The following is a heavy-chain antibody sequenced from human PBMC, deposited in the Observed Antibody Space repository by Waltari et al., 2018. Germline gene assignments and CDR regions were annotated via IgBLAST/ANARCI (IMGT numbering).Heavy chain of an antibody. CDR1: GYSFTSYW. J-gene: IGHJ4*02. D-gene: IGHD6-13*01. CDR2: IYPGDSDT. V-gene: IGHV5-51*01. Sequence: EVQLVQSGAEVKKPGESLKISCKGSGYSFTSYWIGWVRQMPGKGLEWMGIIYPGDSDTRYSPAFQGQVTISADKSISTAYRQWSSLKASDTAMYYCARLKIAASHADYYFDYWGQGTLVTVSS. CDR3: ARLKIAASHADYYFDY.